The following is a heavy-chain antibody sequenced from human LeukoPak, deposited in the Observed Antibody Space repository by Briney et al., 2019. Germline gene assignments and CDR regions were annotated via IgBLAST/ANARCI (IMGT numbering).Heavy chain of an antibody. D-gene: IGHD6-19*01. CDR1: GFTFSSYE. J-gene: IGHJ4*02. Sequence: GGSLRLCCAASGFTFSSYEMNWVRQAPGKGLEWVSYISSSGSTIYYADSVKGRFTISRDNAKNSLYLQMNSLRAEDTAVYYCGRPLGIAVAGYDYWGQGTLVTVSS. CDR3: GRPLGIAVAGYDY. CDR2: ISSSGSTI. V-gene: IGHV3-48*03.